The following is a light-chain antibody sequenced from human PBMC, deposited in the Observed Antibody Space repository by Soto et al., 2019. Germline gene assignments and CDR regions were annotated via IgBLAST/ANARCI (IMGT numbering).Light chain of an antibody. CDR1: HSISTN. V-gene: IGKV3-15*01. J-gene: IGKJ4*01. CDR3: QQYNSLPT. CDR2: GAS. Sequence: EIIMAQSPATLSVSPGEGATLSCRTSHSISTNLAWYQHKRGQSPRLLVYGASTRATGVPARFSGSGSGAELTLSISSLQSEDFAVYYCQQYNSLPTFGGGTKVEIK.